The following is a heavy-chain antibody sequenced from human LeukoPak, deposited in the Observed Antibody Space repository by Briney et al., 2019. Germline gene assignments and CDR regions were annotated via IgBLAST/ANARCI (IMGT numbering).Heavy chain of an antibody. D-gene: IGHD2-8*01. Sequence: GASVKVSCKASGYTFTSYYMHWVRQAPGQGLEWMGIINPSGGSTSYAQKFQGRVTMTRDMSTSTVYMELSSLRSDDTAVYYCARDIGLVYAIYAGEFGAFDAFDIWGQGTMVTVSS. CDR2: INPSGGST. CDR1: GYTFTSYY. CDR3: ARDIGLVYAIYAGEFGAFDAFDI. J-gene: IGHJ3*02. V-gene: IGHV1-46*01.